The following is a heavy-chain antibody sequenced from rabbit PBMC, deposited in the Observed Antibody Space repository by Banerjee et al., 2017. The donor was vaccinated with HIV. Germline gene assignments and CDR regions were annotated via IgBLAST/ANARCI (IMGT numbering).Heavy chain of an antibody. V-gene: IGHV1S45*01. CDR1: SFSSRYW. CDR3: ARGGAGDNCVDWHL. CDR2: IYDDTGVT. J-gene: IGHJ4*01. Sequence: SFSSRYWICWVRQAPGKGLEWIGCIYDDTGVTYYANWAKGRFTISKTSSTTVTLQITSLTAADTATYFCARGGAGDNCVDWHLWGQGTLVTVS. D-gene: IGHD3-1*01.